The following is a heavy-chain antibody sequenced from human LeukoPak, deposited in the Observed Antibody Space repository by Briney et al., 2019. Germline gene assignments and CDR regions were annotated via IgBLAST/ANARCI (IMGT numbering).Heavy chain of an antibody. V-gene: IGHV5-51*01. CDR1: GYSFTSYW. J-gene: IGHJ6*02. CDR3: ASTVTTDYYYYGMDV. Sequence: GESLKISCKGSGYSFTSYWIGWVRQMPGKGLEWMGIIYPGDSDTRYSPSFQGQVTISADKSISTAYLQWSSLKASDTAMYYCASTVTTDYYYYGMDVWGQGTTVTVSS. D-gene: IGHD4-17*01. CDR2: IYPGDSDT.